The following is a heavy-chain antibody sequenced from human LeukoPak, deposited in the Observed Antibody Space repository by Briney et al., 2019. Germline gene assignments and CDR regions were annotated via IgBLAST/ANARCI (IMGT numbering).Heavy chain of an antibody. CDR3: ARGLVYDSSGRLDY. J-gene: IGHJ4*02. CDR1: GGSISSGGYY. D-gene: IGHD3-22*01. Sequence: PSQTLSLTCTVSGGSISSGGYYWSWIRQPPGKGLEWIGEINHSGSTNYNPSLKSRVTISVDTSKNQFSLKLSSVTAADTAVYYCARGLVYDSSGRLDYWGQGTLVTVSS. CDR2: INHSGST. V-gene: IGHV4-30-2*01.